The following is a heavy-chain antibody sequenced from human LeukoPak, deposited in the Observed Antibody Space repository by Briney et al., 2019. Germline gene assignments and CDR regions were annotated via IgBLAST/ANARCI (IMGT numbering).Heavy chain of an antibody. Sequence: GRSLRLSCAASGFTFSSYGMHWVRQAPGKGLEWVAAIWYDGSNKYYADSVKGRFTISRDNSKNTLYLQMNSLRAEDTAVYYCARDQYYYGSGSYLYYWGQGTLVTVSS. CDR2: IWYDGSNK. CDR1: GFTFSSYG. CDR3: ARDQYYYGSGSYLYY. V-gene: IGHV3-33*01. D-gene: IGHD3-10*01. J-gene: IGHJ4*02.